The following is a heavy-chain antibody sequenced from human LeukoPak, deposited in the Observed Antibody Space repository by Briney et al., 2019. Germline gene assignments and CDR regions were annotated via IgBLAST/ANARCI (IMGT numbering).Heavy chain of an antibody. Sequence: PGGSLRLSCAASGFTFSSYEMNWVRQAPGKGLEWVSYISGSGSTIYYADSVKGRFTISRDNAKNSLYLQMNSLRAEDTAVYYCARAGYCSSTSCPSHYYYGMDVWGKGTTVTVSS. CDR1: GFTFSSYE. J-gene: IGHJ6*04. CDR2: ISGSGSTI. CDR3: ARAGYCSSTSCPSHYYYGMDV. V-gene: IGHV3-48*03. D-gene: IGHD2-2*01.